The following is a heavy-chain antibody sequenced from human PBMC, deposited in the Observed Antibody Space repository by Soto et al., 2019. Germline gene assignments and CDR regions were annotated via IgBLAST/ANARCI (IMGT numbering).Heavy chain of an antibody. CDR2: IIPIFGTA. J-gene: IGHJ3*02. V-gene: IGHV1-69*13. D-gene: IGHD3-22*01. CDR1: GGTFSSYA. Sequence: SVKVSCKASGGTFSSYAISWVRQAPEQGLEWMGGIIPIFGTANYAQKFQGRVTITADESTSTAYMELSSLRSEDTAVYYCARDYYDSSGYPPNHYDAFDIWGQGTMVTVSS. CDR3: ARDYYDSSGYPPNHYDAFDI.